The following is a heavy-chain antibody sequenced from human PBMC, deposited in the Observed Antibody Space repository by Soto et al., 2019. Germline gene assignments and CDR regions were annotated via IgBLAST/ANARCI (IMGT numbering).Heavy chain of an antibody. D-gene: IGHD2-21*02. CDR1: GGIFTRYD. V-gene: IGHV1-69*01. J-gene: IGHJ4*02. CDR2: IIPIVGTA. CDR3: SMTERTDVSTFDY. Sequence: QVQLVQSGAEVKTPGSSVKVSCKASGGIFTRYDIRWVRQAPGQGLEWMGAIIPIVGTANYAQKFQGRVIITANATTSTTYIEQISLRTEDTAVYYCSMTERTDVSTFDYWGQGTLVTVSS.